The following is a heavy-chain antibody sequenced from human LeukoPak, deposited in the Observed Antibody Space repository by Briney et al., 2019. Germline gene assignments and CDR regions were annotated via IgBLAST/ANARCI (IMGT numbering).Heavy chain of an antibody. CDR1: AFTFSSEA. CDR3: ANKPAGFDP. J-gene: IGHJ5*02. Sequence: PGGSLRLSCTSSAFTFSSEAMAWVRQPPGKGLDWVSSITGSGDATYYADSVKGRFTISRDNSKNTLYLQMNSLRAEDTAVYYCANKPAGFDPWGQGTLVTVSS. V-gene: IGHV3-23*01. D-gene: IGHD1-14*01. CDR2: ITGSGDAT.